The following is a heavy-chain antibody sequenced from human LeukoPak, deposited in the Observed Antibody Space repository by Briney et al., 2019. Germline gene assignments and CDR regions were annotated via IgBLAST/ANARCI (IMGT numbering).Heavy chain of an antibody. D-gene: IGHD3-3*01. CDR2: IIPIFGTA. CDR1: GGTFSSYA. V-gene: IGHV1-69*05. J-gene: IGHJ6*03. CDR3: ARPMSDFWSGSPPYYYYYYMDV. Sequence: SVKVSCKASGGTFSSYAISWVRQAPGQGLEWMGGIIPIFGTANYAQKFQGRVTITTDESTSTAYMELSSLRSEDTAVYYCARPMSDFWSGSPPYYYYYYMDVWGKGTTVTVSS.